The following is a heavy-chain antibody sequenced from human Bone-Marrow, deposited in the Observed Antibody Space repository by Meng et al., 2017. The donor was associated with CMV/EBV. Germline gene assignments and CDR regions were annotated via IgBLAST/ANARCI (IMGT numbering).Heavy chain of an antibody. CDR3: APYYYDSSGYYYGY. J-gene: IGHJ4*02. Sequence: SETLSLTCTVSGGSVSSGSYYWSWIRQPPGKGLEWFGYFYYSWSTNYNPSLKSRVTISVDTSKNQFSLRLSALTAADTAVYCCAPYYYDSSGYYYGYWGQGTLVTV. CDR1: GGSVSSGSYY. CDR2: FYYSWST. V-gene: IGHV4-61*01. D-gene: IGHD3-22*01.